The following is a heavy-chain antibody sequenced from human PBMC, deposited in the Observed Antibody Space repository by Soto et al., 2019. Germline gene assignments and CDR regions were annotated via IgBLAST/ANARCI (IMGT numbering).Heavy chain of an antibody. D-gene: IGHD2-15*01. Sequence: QVQLQESGPGLVKPSETLSLTCTVSGGSISAYYWTWIRQPPGKGLEWIGYIYYNGDIGYNPSLKDRVSISMDMSKNQVSLQLTSATAADTAVYYCASGGWELLVPLFYWGQGSLVTVSP. CDR3: ASGGWELLVPLFY. CDR2: IYYNGDI. J-gene: IGHJ4*02. CDR1: GGSISAYY. V-gene: IGHV4-59*01.